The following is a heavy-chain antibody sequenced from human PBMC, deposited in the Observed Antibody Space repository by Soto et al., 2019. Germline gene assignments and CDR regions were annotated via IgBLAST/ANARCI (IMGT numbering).Heavy chain of an antibody. J-gene: IGHJ4*02. CDR3: ARGKGSRNTDDSFDY. Sequence: GGSLRLSCAASGFIFNNFGMHWVRQAPGKGLEWVAVMWSNGVSKSNTDSVKGRITISRDSSKNTLYLELNTLTVEDTALYFCARGKGSRNTDDSFDYWGPGTLVTVSS. V-gene: IGHV3-33*01. D-gene: IGHD3-10*01. CDR1: GFIFNNFG. CDR2: MWSNGVSK.